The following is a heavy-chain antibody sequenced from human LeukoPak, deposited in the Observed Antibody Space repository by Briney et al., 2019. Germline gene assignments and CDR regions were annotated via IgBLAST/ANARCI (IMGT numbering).Heavy chain of an antibody. D-gene: IGHD6-19*01. J-gene: IGHJ4*02. V-gene: IGHV1-24*01. Sequence: ASVKVSCKVSGYTLTELSMHWVRQAPGKGLEWMGGFDPEDGETIYAQKFRGRVTMTEGTSTDTAYMELSSLRSEDTAVYYCATVLGSSGWGFDYWGQGTLVTVSS. CDR2: FDPEDGET. CDR1: GYTLTELS. CDR3: ATVLGSSGWGFDY.